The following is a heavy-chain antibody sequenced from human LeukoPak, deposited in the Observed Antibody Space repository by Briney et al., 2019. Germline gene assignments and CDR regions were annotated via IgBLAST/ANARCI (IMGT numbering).Heavy chain of an antibody. Sequence: PGRSLRLSCAASGFTFRSFGMHWVRQTPGKGLECVAVIWYDGNTKQYADSVRGRFTISRDNARDTLYLQMNSLRSEDTAVYYCARDLGGIAGSWGQGTLVTVSS. CDR2: IWYDGNTK. D-gene: IGHD1-26*01. V-gene: IGHV3-33*01. CDR1: GFTFRSFG. CDR3: ARDLGGIAGS. J-gene: IGHJ4*02.